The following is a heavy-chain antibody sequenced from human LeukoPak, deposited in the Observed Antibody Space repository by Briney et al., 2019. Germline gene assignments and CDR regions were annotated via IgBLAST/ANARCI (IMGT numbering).Heavy chain of an antibody. D-gene: IGHD3-3*01. Sequence: GGSLRLSSAASGFTFNSYWMHWVRQAPGKGLLWVSRIDEDGKTIDYADSVKGRFTISRDNAKDTLYLQMSSLRDEDTAVYYCVSDLCGGDDQWGRGTLVTVSS. CDR3: VSDLCGGDDQ. V-gene: IGHV3-74*01. J-gene: IGHJ5*02. CDR2: IDEDGKTI. CDR1: GFTFNSYW.